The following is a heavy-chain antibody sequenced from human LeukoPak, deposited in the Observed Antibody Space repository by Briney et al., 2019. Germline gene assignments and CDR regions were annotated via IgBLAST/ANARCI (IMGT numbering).Heavy chain of an antibody. D-gene: IGHD2-15*01. Sequence: GGSLRLSCAASGFTFSSYGMHWVRQAPGKGLEWVAFIRYDGSNKYYADSVKGRFTISRDSSKNTLYLQMNSLRAEDTAVYYCAKDRWAFAHCSGGSCPFHYWGQGTLVTVSS. J-gene: IGHJ4*02. CDR3: AKDRWAFAHCSGGSCPFHY. V-gene: IGHV3-30*02. CDR1: GFTFSSYG. CDR2: IRYDGSNK.